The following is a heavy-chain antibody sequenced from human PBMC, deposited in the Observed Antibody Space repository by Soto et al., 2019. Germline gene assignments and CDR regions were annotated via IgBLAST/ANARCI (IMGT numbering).Heavy chain of an antibody. CDR3: APHIPTTGALFRNAYYEVDV. CDR1: GYSFTAFN. V-gene: IGHV1-69-2*01. D-gene: IGHD3-16*01. CDR2: VDPEGGEE. J-gene: IGHJ6*02. Sequence: EVQLVQSGAEVKRPGATLQISCKASGYSFTAFNIHWVRQVPGKVREWMGLVDPEGGEEKYAENFQCRVSISADTSVETAYMQLNSVRSYATAEYYCAPHIPTTGALFRNAYYEVDVWGQGTAVTVSS.